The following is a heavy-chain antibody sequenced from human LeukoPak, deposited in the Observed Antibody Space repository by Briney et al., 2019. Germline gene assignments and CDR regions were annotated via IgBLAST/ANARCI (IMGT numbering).Heavy chain of an antibody. Sequence: GGSLRLSCAASGFTFSSYGMSWVRQAPGKGLEWVSAISGSGGSTYYADSVKGRFTISRDNSKNTLYLQMNSLRAEDTAVYYCAKVHYYDSSGYWYYFDYWGQGTLVTVSS. D-gene: IGHD3-22*01. J-gene: IGHJ4*02. CDR3: AKVHYYDSSGYWYYFDY. CDR2: ISGSGGST. CDR1: GFTFSSYG. V-gene: IGHV3-23*01.